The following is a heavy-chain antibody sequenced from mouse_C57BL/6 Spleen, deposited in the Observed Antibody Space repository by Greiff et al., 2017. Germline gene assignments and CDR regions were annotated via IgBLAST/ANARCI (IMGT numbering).Heavy chain of an antibody. J-gene: IGHJ2*01. D-gene: IGHD2-4*01. Sequence: EVQLQQSGPELVKPGASVKISCKASGYSFTDYNMNWVKQSNGKSLEWIGVIHPNYGTTSYNQKFKGKATLTVDQSSSTAYMQLNRLTSEDSAVYYCARGGGLRQYYFDDWGKGTTLTVSS. CDR3: ARGGGLRQYYFDD. V-gene: IGHV1-39*01. CDR1: GYSFTDYN. CDR2: IHPNYGTT.